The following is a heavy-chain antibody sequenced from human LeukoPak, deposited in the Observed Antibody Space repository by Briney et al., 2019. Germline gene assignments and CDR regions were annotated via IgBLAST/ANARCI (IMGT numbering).Heavy chain of an antibody. CDR2: IIPIIGIA. CDR1: GGTFSSYA. CDR3: ARVSYYYGMDV. J-gene: IGHJ6*02. V-gene: IGHV1-69*04. Sequence: EASVKVSCKASGGTFSSYAISWVRQAPGQGLEWMGRIIPIIGIANYAQKFQGRVTITADKSTSTAYMELSSLRSEDTAVYYCARVSYYYGMDVWGQGTTVTVSS.